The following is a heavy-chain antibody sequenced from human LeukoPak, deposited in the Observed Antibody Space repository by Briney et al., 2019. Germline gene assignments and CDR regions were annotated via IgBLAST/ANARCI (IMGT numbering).Heavy chain of an antibody. Sequence: GGSLRLSCAASGFTFSSYGMHWVRQAPGKGLEWVAVISYDGSNKYYADSVKGRFTISRDNSKNTLYLQMNSLRAEDTAVYYCAKAIWGEYQLPLDYWGQGTLVTVSS. V-gene: IGHV3-30*18. J-gene: IGHJ4*02. D-gene: IGHD2-2*01. CDR1: GFTFSSYG. CDR3: AKAIWGEYQLPLDY. CDR2: ISYDGSNK.